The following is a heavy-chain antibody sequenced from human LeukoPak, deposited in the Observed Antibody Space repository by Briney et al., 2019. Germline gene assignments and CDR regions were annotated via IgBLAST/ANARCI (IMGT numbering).Heavy chain of an antibody. CDR3: AKDHFAPTKIVGSTGGFND. V-gene: IGHV3-30*18. D-gene: IGHD1-26*01. Sequence: GGSLRLSCSASRFTFSSYGMHWVRQAPGKGLEWVAVISYDGSNKYYTDSVKGRFTISRDNSKNTLYLEMNSLRAEDTAVYHCAKDHFAPTKIVGSTGGFNDWGQATLVTVSS. J-gene: IGHJ4*02. CDR1: RFTFSSYG. CDR2: ISYDGSNK.